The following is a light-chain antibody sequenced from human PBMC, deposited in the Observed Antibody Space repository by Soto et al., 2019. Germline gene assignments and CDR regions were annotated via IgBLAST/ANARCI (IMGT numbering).Light chain of an antibody. J-gene: IGLJ1*01. V-gene: IGLV2-14*01. CDR3: SSYTSISTHV. Sequence: QSVLTQPASVSGSPGQSITISCTGTSSDVGGYNFVSWYQQHPDKAPKLMIYDVTNRPSGVSNRFSGSKSGNTASLTISELQAEDEADYYCSSYTSISTHVFGTGTKVTVL. CDR2: DVT. CDR1: SSDVGGYNF.